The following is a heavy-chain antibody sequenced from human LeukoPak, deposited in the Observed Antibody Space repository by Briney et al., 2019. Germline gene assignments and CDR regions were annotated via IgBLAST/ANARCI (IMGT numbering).Heavy chain of an antibody. D-gene: IGHD2-2*01. CDR2: IYPGDSDT. Sequence: NPGESLKISCKGSGDSFTTYWIGWVRQMPGKGLEWMGIIYPGDSDTRYSPSFQGQVTISADKSISTAYLQWSSLKASDTAMYYCARHPYCSSTTCYYYYGMDVWGQGTTVTVSS. CDR3: ARHPYCSSTTCYYYYGMDV. CDR1: GDSFTTYW. V-gene: IGHV5-51*01. J-gene: IGHJ6*02.